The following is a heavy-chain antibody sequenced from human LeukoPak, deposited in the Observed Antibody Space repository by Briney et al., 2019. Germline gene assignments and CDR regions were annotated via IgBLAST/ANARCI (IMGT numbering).Heavy chain of an antibody. CDR2: IYYSGST. J-gene: IGHJ3*02. CDR1: GGSISSYY. V-gene: IGHV4-59*12. CDR3: ARDWGAPDQQLVVVVTASDAFDI. D-gene: IGHD2-21*02. Sequence: SETLSLTCTVSGGSISSYYWSWIRQPPGKGLEWIGSIYYSGSTYYNPSLKSRVTISVDTSKNQFSLKLSSVTAADTAVYYCARDWGAPDQQLVVVVTASDAFDIWGQGTMVTVSS.